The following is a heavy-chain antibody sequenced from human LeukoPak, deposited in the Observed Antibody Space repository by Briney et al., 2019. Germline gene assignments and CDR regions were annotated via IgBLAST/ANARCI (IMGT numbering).Heavy chain of an antibody. CDR3: AKNYYDSSGTPVFDY. J-gene: IGHJ4*02. Sequence: PGGSLRLSCAASGFTFNSYAMSWVRQAPGKGLEWVSAISGSGGSTYYADSVKGRFTISRDNSKNTLYLQMNSLRAEDTAVYYCAKNYYDSSGTPVFDYWGQGTLVTVSS. CDR1: GFTFNSYA. D-gene: IGHD3-22*01. CDR2: ISGSGGST. V-gene: IGHV3-23*01.